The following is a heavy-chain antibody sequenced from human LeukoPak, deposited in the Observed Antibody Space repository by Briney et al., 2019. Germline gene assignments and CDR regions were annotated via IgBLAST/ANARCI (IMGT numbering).Heavy chain of an antibody. Sequence: PGGSLRLSCAASGFTFSSYAMSWVRQAPGKGLEWVSAISGSGGSTYYADSVKGRFTISKDNSKNTLYLQMNSLRAEDTAVYYCAKDRNTMVRGPYYGMDVWGQGTTVTVSS. CDR3: AKDRNTMVRGPYYGMDV. CDR2: ISGSGGST. V-gene: IGHV3-23*01. D-gene: IGHD3-10*01. J-gene: IGHJ6*02. CDR1: GFTFSSYA.